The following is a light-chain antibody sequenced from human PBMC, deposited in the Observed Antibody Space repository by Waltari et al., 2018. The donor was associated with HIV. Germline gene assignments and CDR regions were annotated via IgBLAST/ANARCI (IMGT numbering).Light chain of an antibody. J-gene: IGKJ4*01. Sequence: EIVMTQSPDTLSVSPGDRASLFCSASQSICTNLAWYQHKPGQAPRLLIYGASTRATDIPARFSGSGSGTEFTLTISSLQSEDFAVYSCQQYHRWPPLTFGGGTKVEIK. CDR3: QQYHRWPPLT. CDR1: QSICTN. CDR2: GAS. V-gene: IGKV3-15*01.